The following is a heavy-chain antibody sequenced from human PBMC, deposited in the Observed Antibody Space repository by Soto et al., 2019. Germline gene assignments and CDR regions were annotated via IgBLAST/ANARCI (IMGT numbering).Heavy chain of an antibody. Sequence: GGSLRLSCAASGFTFSSYSMNWVRQAPGKGLEWVSSISSSSSYIYYADSVKGRFTISRDNAKNSLYLQMNSLRAEDPAVYYCARDPRSRRTGTTFDYWGQEPWSPSPQ. CDR2: ISSSSSYI. D-gene: IGHD1-1*01. V-gene: IGHV3-21*01. J-gene: IGHJ4*01. CDR1: GFTFSSYS. CDR3: ARDPRSRRTGTTFDY.